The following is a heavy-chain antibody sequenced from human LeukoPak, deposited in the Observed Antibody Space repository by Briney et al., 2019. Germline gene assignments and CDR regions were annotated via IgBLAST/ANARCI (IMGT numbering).Heavy chain of an antibody. CDR1: GGPISSYY. CDR2: IYYSGST. Sequence: SETLSLTCTVSGGPISSYYWSWIRQPPGKGLEWIGYIYYSGSTNYNPSLKSRVTISVDTSKNQFSLKLSSVTAADTAVYYCASNIGAALNWFDPWGQGTLVTVSS. CDR3: ASNIGAALNWFDP. D-gene: IGHD6-25*01. V-gene: IGHV4-59*01. J-gene: IGHJ5*02.